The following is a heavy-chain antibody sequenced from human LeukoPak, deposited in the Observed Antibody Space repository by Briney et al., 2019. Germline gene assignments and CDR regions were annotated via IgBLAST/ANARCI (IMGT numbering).Heavy chain of an antibody. D-gene: IGHD3-22*01. J-gene: IGHJ3*02. CDR2: ISSSSSYI. V-gene: IGHV3-21*01. Sequence: GGSLRLSCAASGFTFSSYSMNWVRQAPGKGLEWVSTISSSSSYIYYADSVKGRFTISRDNAKNSLYLQMNSLRAEDTAVYYCARDPVHYYDSSGRAPGAFDIWGQGTMVTVSS. CDR1: GFTFSSYS. CDR3: ARDPVHYYDSSGRAPGAFDI.